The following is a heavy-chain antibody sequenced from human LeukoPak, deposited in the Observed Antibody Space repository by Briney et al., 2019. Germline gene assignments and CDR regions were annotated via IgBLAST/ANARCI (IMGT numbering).Heavy chain of an antibody. CDR3: ARGDGSGSYYNDPN. CDR2: INRGGGT. Sequence: SETLSLTCTVYGGSFSGYYWGWVRQPPGKGLEWIGEINRGGGTDYNPSLESRVTISLDASKNHLSLKLTSVTAADTAVYYCARGDGSGSYYNDPNWGQGTLVTVSS. V-gene: IGHV4-34*01. CDR1: GGSFSGYY. J-gene: IGHJ4*02. D-gene: IGHD3-10*01.